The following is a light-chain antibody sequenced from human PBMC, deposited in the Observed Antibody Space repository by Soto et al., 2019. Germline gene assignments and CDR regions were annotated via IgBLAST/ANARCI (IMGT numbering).Light chain of an antibody. Sequence: QSALTQPASVSGSPGQSITISCTGTSRDIGNYNYVSWYQQHPGKAPNLIIFDVTNRPSGISSRFSGSKSGNTASLTISGLQAEDEADYHCSSYTASATVIFGGGTKVTVL. V-gene: IGLV2-14*03. CDR1: SRDIGNYNY. CDR3: SSYTASATVI. J-gene: IGLJ2*01. CDR2: DVT.